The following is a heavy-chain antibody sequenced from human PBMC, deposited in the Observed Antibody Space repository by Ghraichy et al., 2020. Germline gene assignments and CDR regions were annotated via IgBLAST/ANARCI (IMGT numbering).Heavy chain of an antibody. Sequence: GGSLRLSCAASGFTFSSYAMSWVRRAPGKGLEWVSAISGSGGSTYYADSVKGRFTISRDNSKNTLYLQMNSLRAEDTAVYYCAKYHLEYSSSSRNYYYYGMDVWGQGTTVTGSS. J-gene: IGHJ6*02. CDR3: AKYHLEYSSSSRNYYYYGMDV. CDR1: GFTFSSYA. V-gene: IGHV3-23*01. CDR2: ISGSGGST. D-gene: IGHD6-6*01.